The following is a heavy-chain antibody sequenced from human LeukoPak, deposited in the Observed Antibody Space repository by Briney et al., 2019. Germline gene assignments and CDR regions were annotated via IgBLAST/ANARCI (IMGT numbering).Heavy chain of an antibody. CDR3: ARQRWIQLWYFDY. V-gene: IGHV3-7*05. J-gene: IGHJ4*02. CDR1: GLTFNNYW. D-gene: IGHD5-18*01. Sequence: GSLRLSCAASGLTFNNYWMSWVRQAPGKGLEWVANIKQDGTEKNYVDSVKGRFTTSRDNTRNSLYLQMKSLRADDAAVYYCARQRWIQLWYFDYWGQGALVTVSS. CDR2: IKQDGTEK.